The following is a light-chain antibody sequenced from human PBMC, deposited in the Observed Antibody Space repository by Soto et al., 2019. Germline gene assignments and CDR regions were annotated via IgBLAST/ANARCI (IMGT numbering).Light chain of an antibody. CDR2: TAS. J-gene: IGKJ1*01. CDR3: QQANNFPWT. Sequence: DIQMTQSPSSVSASVGDRVTITCRASQGIGNWLAWYQQIPGKAPKLLIYTASSLQGGVSSRFSGSGSGTEFTLTINNLQPEDFATYYCQQANNFPWTFGQGTKVEIK. CDR1: QGIGNW. V-gene: IGKV1-12*02.